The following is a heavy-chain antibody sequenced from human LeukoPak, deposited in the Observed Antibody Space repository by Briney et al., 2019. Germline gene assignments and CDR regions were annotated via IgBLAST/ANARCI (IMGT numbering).Heavy chain of an antibody. CDR2: ISGSGGST. J-gene: IGHJ4*02. D-gene: IGHD6-13*01. CDR1: GFTFSSYA. Sequence: GESLRLSCAASGFTFSSYAMSWVRQAPGKGLEWVSAISGSGGSTYYADSVEGRFTISRDNSKNTLYLQMNSLRAEDTAVYYCAKGTGSSPYDYWGQGTLVTVSS. CDR3: AKGTGSSPYDY. V-gene: IGHV3-23*01.